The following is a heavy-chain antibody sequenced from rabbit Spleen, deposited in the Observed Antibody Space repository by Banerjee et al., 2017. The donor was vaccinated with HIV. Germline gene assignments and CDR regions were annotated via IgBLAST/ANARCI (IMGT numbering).Heavy chain of an antibody. Sequence: QEQLEESGGDLVKPEGSLTLTCTASGFSFSSSYYMCWVRQAPGKGLEWIACIYAGSSGSTYYASWAKGRFTISKTSSTTVTLQMTSLTDADTATYFCARDSDAGSSAFADWLELWGPGTLVTVS. D-gene: IGHD8-1*01. V-gene: IGHV1S45*01. CDR1: GFSFSSSYY. CDR2: IYAGSSGST. J-gene: IGHJ5*01. CDR3: ARDSDAGSSAFADWLEL.